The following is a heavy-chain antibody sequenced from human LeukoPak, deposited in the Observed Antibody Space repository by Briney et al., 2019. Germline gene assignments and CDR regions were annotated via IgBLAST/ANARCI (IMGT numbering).Heavy chain of an antibody. V-gene: IGHV3-48*03. CDR3: ARDPRYCSGGSCYFPTFYFDY. J-gene: IGHJ4*02. Sequence: PGGSLRLSCAASGFTVSSNYMNWVRQAPGKGLEWVSCISSSGSTIYYADSVKGRFTISRDNAKNSLYLQMNSLRAEDTAVYYCARDPRYCSGGSCYFPTFYFDYWGQGTLVTVSS. CDR2: ISSSGSTI. CDR1: GFTVSSNY. D-gene: IGHD2-15*01.